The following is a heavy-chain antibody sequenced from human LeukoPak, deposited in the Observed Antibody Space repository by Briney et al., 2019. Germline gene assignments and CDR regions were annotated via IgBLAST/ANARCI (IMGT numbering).Heavy chain of an antibody. D-gene: IGHD3-22*01. CDR2: IYTSGST. V-gene: IGHV4-61*02. CDR1: GGSISSGSYY. CDR3: ARDTGYYDSSGYVNWFDP. Sequence: PSETLSLTCTVSGGSISSGSYYWRWIRQPAGKGLEWIGRIYTSGSTNYNPSLKSRVTISVDTSKNRFSLKLSSVTAADTAVYYCARDTGYYDSSGYVNWFDPWGQGTLVTVSS. J-gene: IGHJ5*02.